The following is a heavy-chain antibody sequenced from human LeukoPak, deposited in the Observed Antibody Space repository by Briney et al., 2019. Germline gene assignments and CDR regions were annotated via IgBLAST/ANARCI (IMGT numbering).Heavy chain of an antibody. V-gene: IGHV3-23*01. Sequence: PGGSLRLSCAASGFTFSSYAMSWVRQAPGKGLEWVSAISGSGGSTYYADSVKGRFTISRDNSKNTLYLQMNSLRAEDTAVYYCAKDGLGYIVVVPAAEFDYWGQGTLVTVSS. CDR1: GFTFSSYA. CDR2: ISGSGGST. J-gene: IGHJ4*02. CDR3: AKDGLGYIVVVPAAEFDY. D-gene: IGHD2-2*01.